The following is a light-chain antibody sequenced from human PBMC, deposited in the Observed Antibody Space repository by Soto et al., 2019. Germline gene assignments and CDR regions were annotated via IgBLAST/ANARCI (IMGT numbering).Light chain of an antibody. V-gene: IGLV1-40*01. J-gene: IGLJ1*01. Sequence: QSVLTQPPSVSGAPGQRVTISCTGSSSNIGADYDVHWYQHLPGRAPKLLIYGNTNRPSGVPDRFSGSRSGTSASLAITGLQAEDEADYYCQSYDNTMSGYVFGTGTKV. CDR2: GNT. CDR1: SSNIGADYD. CDR3: QSYDNTMSGYV.